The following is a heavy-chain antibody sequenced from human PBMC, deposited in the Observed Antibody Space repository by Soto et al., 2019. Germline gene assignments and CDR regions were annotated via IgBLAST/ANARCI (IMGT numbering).Heavy chain of an antibody. J-gene: IGHJ4*02. CDR2: IYYSGNT. Sequence: QLQLQESGPGLVKPSETLSLTCTVSGGSISSSSYYWGWIRQPPGKGLEWIGSIYYSGNTYYNPSLKSRVTISVDTAKNQFSLKLSSVTAADTAVYYCARTNTYDSSGYYPGSLYWGQGTLVTVSS. D-gene: IGHD3-22*01. CDR1: GGSISSSSYY. CDR3: ARTNTYDSSGYYPGSLY. V-gene: IGHV4-39*01.